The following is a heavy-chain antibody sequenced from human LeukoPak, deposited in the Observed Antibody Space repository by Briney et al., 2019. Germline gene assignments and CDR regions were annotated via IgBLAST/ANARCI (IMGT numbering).Heavy chain of an antibody. CDR1: GFTFSSYA. J-gene: IGHJ4*02. CDR2: ISYDGSNK. V-gene: IGHV3-30-3*01. Sequence: GGSLRLSCAASGFTFSSYAMHWVRQAPGKGLEWVAVISYDGSNKYYADSVKGRFTISRDNSKNTLYLQMNSLRAEDTAVYYCAREVMVRGEYGFDYWGQGTLVTVSS. CDR3: AREVMVRGEYGFDY. D-gene: IGHD3-10*01.